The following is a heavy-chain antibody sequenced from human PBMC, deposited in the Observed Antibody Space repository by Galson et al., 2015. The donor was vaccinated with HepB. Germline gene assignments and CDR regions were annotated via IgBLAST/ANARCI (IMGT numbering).Heavy chain of an antibody. D-gene: IGHD5-18*01. V-gene: IGHV3-23*01. CDR1: GFTFSSCA. CDR3: AKHSSYSYYYGLDV. Sequence: SLRLSCAAYGFTFSSCAMSWVRQGPGKGLEWVSAISGSGAGTYYADSVKGRFTISRDNSKNTLHLQMNSLRAEDTAVYYCAKHSSYSYYYGLDVWGQGTTVTVSS. J-gene: IGHJ6*02. CDR2: ISGSGAGT.